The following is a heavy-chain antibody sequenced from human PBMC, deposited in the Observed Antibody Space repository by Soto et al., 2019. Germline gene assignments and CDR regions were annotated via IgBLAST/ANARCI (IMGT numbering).Heavy chain of an antibody. J-gene: IGHJ6*03. CDR1: AFTLSNYG. CDR3: ARDRYYGSGQPYYYYYMDV. CDR2: IWYDGSNE. D-gene: IGHD3-10*01. V-gene: IGHV3-33*01. Sequence: QVQLVESGGGVVQPGGSLRLSCAASAFTLSNYGMHWVRQAPGKGLEWVAVIWYDGSNEYYTDSMKGRFTISRDNSKNTLYLQMNSLRAEDTAVYYCARDRYYGSGQPYYYYYMDVWGKGTTVTVSS.